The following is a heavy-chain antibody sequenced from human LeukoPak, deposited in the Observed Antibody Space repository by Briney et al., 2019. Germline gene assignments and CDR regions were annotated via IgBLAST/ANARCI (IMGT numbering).Heavy chain of an antibody. D-gene: IGHD3-10*01. CDR1: GFTFSSYG. Sequence: PGGSLRLSCAASGFTFSSYGMTWVRQAPGKGLEWVSAIGGSGGSTYYADSVKGRSTISRDNSKNTLYLQMNSLRAEDTAVYYCAKFGLAGSGRYHDAFDIWGQGTMVTVSS. CDR2: IGGSGGST. V-gene: IGHV3-23*01. J-gene: IGHJ3*02. CDR3: AKFGLAGSGRYHDAFDI.